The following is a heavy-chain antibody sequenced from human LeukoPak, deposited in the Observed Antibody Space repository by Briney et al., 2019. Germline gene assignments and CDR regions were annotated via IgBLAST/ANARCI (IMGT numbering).Heavy chain of an antibody. Sequence: PGGSLRLSCAASGFTFSSYAMSWVRQAPGKGLEWVSAISGSGGSTYYADSVKGRFTISRDNSKNTLYLQMNSLRAEDTAVYYCEVYCSSTSCDGQGYSSGWPFDYWGQGTLVTVSS. CDR3: EVYCSSTSCDGQGYSSGWPFDY. D-gene: IGHD2-2*01. CDR2: ISGSGGST. J-gene: IGHJ4*02. V-gene: IGHV3-23*01. CDR1: GFTFSSYA.